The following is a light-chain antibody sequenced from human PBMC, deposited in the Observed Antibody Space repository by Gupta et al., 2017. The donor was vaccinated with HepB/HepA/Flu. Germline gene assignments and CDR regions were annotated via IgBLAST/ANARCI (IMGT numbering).Light chain of an antibody. J-gene: IGLJ1*01. CDR1: NIGQKS. V-gene: IGLV3-21*03. CDR2: EDS. Sequence: SYLLTQPPSVSAAPGKTATISCEGTNIGQKSVHWYQQKPGQAPLLVVYEDSDRPSGIPERFSGSKSGNTATLTITRVEAGDEADYYCQAWDVSGDHFVFGFGTKVTVL. CDR3: QAWDVSGDHFV.